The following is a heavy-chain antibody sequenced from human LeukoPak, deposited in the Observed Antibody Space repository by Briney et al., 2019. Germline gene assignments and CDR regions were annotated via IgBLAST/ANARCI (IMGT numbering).Heavy chain of an antibody. CDR2: INQDGSEK. J-gene: IGHJ4*02. D-gene: IGHD6-13*01. CDR1: GFIYSNYG. V-gene: IGHV3-7*01. Sequence: GGSLRLSCAASGFIYSNYGMTWVRQAPGRRLEWVANINQDGSEKYYVDSVKGRFTISRDNAKNSLYLQMNSLRAEDTALYYCVKVSVAAPGSDYWGQGTLVTVSS. CDR3: VKVSVAAPGSDY.